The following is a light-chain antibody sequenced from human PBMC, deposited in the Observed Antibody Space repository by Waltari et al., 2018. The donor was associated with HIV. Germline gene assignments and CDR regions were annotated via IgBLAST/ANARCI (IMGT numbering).Light chain of an antibody. CDR2: GNN. CDR1: SSNIGAGYD. V-gene: IGLV1-40*01. CDR3: QSYDSSLSGSWV. J-gene: IGLJ3*02. Sequence: QSVLTQPPSVSGAPGQRVTFSCTGSSSNIGAGYDVHWYQQLPGTAPKLLIYGNNKRPSGVPHRFSGSKSGTSASLAITGLQAEDEADYYCQSYDSSLSGSWVFGGGTKLTVL.